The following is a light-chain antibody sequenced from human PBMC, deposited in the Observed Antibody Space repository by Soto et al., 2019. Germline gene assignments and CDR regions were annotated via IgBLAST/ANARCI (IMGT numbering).Light chain of an antibody. CDR1: SSDVGPYNL. CDR3: CSYAGSSMVV. J-gene: IGLJ2*01. V-gene: IGLV2-23*02. CDR2: EVV. Sequence: QSALTQPASVSGSPGQSITISCTGSSSDVGPYNLVSWYQHHPGKAPKLMISEVVNRPAGVSNRSSGSKSGNTASLTISGLQAEDEADYYCCSYAGSSMVVFGGGTQLTVL.